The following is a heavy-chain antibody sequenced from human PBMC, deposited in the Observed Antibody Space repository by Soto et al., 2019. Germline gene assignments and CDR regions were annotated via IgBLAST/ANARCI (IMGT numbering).Heavy chain of an antibody. D-gene: IGHD3-22*01. Sequence: AASVKVSCKASGFTFTSSAVQWVRQARGQRLEWIGWIVVGSGNTNYAQKFQERVTITRDMSTSTAYMELSSLRSEDTAVYYCAAAANYYDSSGYFPDAFDIWGQGTMVTVSS. CDR1: GFTFTSSA. CDR2: IVVGSGNT. J-gene: IGHJ3*02. V-gene: IGHV1-58*01. CDR3: AAAANYYDSSGYFPDAFDI.